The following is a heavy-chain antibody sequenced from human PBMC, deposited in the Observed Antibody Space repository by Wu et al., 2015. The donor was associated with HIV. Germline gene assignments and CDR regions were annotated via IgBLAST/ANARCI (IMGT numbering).Heavy chain of an antibody. CDR2: MDPKSGSA. Sequence: QVQLVQSGTVVQKPGTSVRVSCKISGYTFTSFNINWIRQVHGRGLEWMGWMDPKSGSAAFGRTFQGRVSMTRNNSISTAYLELSRVISDDTAIYYCARVGVLLTSAQLLEYFQHWGQGTRVVVSS. CDR3: ARVGVLLTSAQLLEYFQH. J-gene: IGHJ1*01. D-gene: IGHD5-24*01. V-gene: IGHV1-8*02. CDR1: GYTFTSFN.